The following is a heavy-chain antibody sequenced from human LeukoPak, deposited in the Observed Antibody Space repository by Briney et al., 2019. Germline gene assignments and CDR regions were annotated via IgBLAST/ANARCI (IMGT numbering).Heavy chain of an antibody. CDR1: GYTFIASY. J-gene: IGHJ4*02. CDR2: INPNSGNT. CDR3: AREESCSNPSCSLDY. D-gene: IGHD2-2*01. V-gene: IGHV1-2*02. Sequence: ASVKVSCKTSGYTFIASYIYWVRQAPGQGLGWMGWINPNSGNTHYAQNFQGRVTLTSDTSIGTAYMELSRLISYDTAFYYCAREESCSNPSCSLDYWGQGTLVTVSS.